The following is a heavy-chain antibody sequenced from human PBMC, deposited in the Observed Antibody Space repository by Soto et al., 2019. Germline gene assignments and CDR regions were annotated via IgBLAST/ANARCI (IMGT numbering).Heavy chain of an antibody. D-gene: IGHD2-15*01. CDR3: ARDRGVFRSGGMENWFDP. CDR2: TYYRSKWYN. J-gene: IGHJ5*02. CDR1: GDSVSSNSAA. Sequence: SQTLSLTCAISGDSVSSNSAAWNWIRQSPSRGLEWLGRTYYRSKWYNDYAVSVKSRITINPDTSKNQFSLQLNSVTPEDTAVYYCARDRGVFRSGGMENWFDPWGQGTLVTVSS. V-gene: IGHV6-1*01.